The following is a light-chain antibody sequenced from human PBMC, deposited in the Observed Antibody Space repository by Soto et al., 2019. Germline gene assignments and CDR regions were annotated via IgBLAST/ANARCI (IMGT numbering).Light chain of an antibody. CDR1: SSDVGSHNL. CDR3: CSYGGSRAV. Sequence: QSALTQPASVSGSPGQSITISCTGTSSDVGSHNLVYWYQQHPGQAPKLMIYEVSKRPLGVSTRFSASKSGNTASLTISGLQAEDEADYYCCSYGGSRAVFVGGTQLTVL. CDR2: EVS. J-gene: IGLJ7*01. V-gene: IGLV2-23*02.